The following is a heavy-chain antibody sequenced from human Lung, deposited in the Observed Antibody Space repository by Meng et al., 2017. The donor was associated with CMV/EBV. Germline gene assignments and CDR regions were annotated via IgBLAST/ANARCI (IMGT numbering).Heavy chain of an antibody. D-gene: IGHD7-27*01. CDR1: GFSVRNFG. CDR2: MRADDNNE. CDR3: AKDINWGFDP. J-gene: IGHJ5*02. Sequence: VARVECGGGVVQPGGSLRHSCAASGFSVRNFGMHWVRQAPGKGREWVAIMRADDNNEDYADSVKGRFTISRDVSKNTLYLQMNSLRPEDTAVYCCAKDINWGFDPWGQGTLVTVPS. V-gene: IGHV3-30*02.